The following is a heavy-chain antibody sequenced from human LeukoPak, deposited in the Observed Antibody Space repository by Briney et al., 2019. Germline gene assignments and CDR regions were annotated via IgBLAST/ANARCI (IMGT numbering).Heavy chain of an antibody. CDR2: IWYDGSNK. J-gene: IGHJ4*02. D-gene: IGHD3-10*01. CDR1: GFTFSSYG. CDR3: ARDRSGSFFDY. V-gene: IGHV3-33*01. Sequence: GGSLRLSCAASGFTFSSYGMHWVRQAPGKGLEWVAVIWYDGSNKYYADSVKGRFTISRDDSKNTLYLQMNSLRAEDTAVYYCARDRSGSFFDYWGQGTLVTVSS.